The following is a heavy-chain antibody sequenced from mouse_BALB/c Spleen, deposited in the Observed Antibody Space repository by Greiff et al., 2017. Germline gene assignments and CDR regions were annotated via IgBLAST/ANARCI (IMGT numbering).Heavy chain of an antibody. CDR1: GFSLTSYG. V-gene: IGHV2-2*02. CDR2: IWSGGST. D-gene: IGHD1-1*01. Sequence: VKLMESGPGLVQPSQSLSITCTVSGFSLTSYGVHWVRQSPGKGLEWLGVIWSGGSTDYNAAFISRLSISKDNSKSQVFFKMNSLQANDTAIYYCARNEPVYYYGSHYAMDYWGQGTSVTVSS. CDR3: ARNEPVYYYGSHYAMDY. J-gene: IGHJ4*01.